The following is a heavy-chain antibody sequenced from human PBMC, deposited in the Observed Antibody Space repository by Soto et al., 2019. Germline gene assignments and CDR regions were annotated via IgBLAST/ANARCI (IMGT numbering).Heavy chain of an antibody. CDR2: INGDGSFT. Sequence: EVQLVESGGGLVQPGGSQRLSCAASAFTFKNHWMHWVRQVPGKGPVWVSRINGDGSFTSYADAVKGRFTISRDNAKNTLSLQMNSLRDEDTAVYYCAREIYDDYDSSGFDPWGQGTLVTVSS. CDR1: AFTFKNHW. CDR3: AREIYDDYDSSGFDP. J-gene: IGHJ5*02. D-gene: IGHD3-22*01. V-gene: IGHV3-74*01.